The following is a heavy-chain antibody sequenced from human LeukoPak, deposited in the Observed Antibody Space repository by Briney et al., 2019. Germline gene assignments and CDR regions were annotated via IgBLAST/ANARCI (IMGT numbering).Heavy chain of an antibody. Sequence: TGGSLRLSCAASGFTFSSYSMNWVRQAPGKGLEWVSSISSSSSYIYYADSVKGRFTISRDNAKNSLYLQMNSLRAEDTAVYYCARPVNDYGEHYFDYWGQGTLVTVSS. CDR1: GFTFSSYS. J-gene: IGHJ4*02. V-gene: IGHV3-21*01. D-gene: IGHD4-17*01. CDR2: ISSSSSYI. CDR3: ARPVNDYGEHYFDY.